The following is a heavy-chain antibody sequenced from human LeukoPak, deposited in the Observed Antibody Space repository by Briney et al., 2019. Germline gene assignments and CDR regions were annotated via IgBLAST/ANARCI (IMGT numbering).Heavy chain of an antibody. CDR3: ARGGYGSGSYYNPYYFDY. CDR1: GGSISSYY. D-gene: IGHD3-10*01. CDR2: IYYSGST. J-gene: IGHJ4*02. V-gene: IGHV4-59*12. Sequence: SETLSLTCTVSGGSISSYYWSWIRQPPGKGLEWIGNIYYSGSTNYNPSLKSRVTISVDTSKNQFSLQLNSVTPEDTAVYYCARGGYGSGSYYNPYYFDYWGQGTLVTVSS.